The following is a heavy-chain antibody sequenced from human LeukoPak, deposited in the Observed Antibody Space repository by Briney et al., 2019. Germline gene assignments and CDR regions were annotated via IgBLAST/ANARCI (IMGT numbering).Heavy chain of an antibody. Sequence: GGSLRLSCAASGFTFSSYAMSWVRQAPGKGLEWVSTVGGSGGNTYYADSVKGRFTISRDNSKNTLYLQMNSLRAEDTAVYYCAKAPRDSSGYFLYYFDSWGQGTLVTVSS. V-gene: IGHV3-23*01. CDR1: GFTFSSYA. D-gene: IGHD3-22*01. CDR3: AKAPRDSSGYFLYYFDS. CDR2: VGGSGGNT. J-gene: IGHJ4*02.